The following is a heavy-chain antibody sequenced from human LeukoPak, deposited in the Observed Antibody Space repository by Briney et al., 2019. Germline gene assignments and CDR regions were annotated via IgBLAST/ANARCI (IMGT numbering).Heavy chain of an antibody. D-gene: IGHD1-26*01. V-gene: IGHV3-23*01. CDR1: GFTFDTYA. CDR2: ISANGADT. Sequence: GGSLRLSCAVSGFTFDTYAMSWVRQAPGKGLEWVSSISANGADTYYADPVKGRFTISRDNSKSTLHLQLNSLGAEDTAVYYCWDFRGGYWGQGTLVTVSS. J-gene: IGHJ4*02. CDR3: WDFRGGY.